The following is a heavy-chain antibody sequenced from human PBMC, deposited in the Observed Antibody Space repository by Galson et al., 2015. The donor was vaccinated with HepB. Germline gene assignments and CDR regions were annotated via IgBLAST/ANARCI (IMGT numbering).Heavy chain of an antibody. CDR3: ARGLTSSSYYDILTGSDDYYYMDV. V-gene: IGHV3-48*02. D-gene: IGHD3-9*01. CDR1: GFTFSSYS. CDR2: ISSSSSTI. J-gene: IGHJ6*03. Sequence: SLRLSCAASGFTFSSYSMNWVRQAPGKGLEWVSYISSSSSTIYYADSVKGRFTISRDNAKNSLYLQMNSLRDEDTAVYYCARGLTSSSYYDILTGSDDYYYMDVWGKGTTVTVSS.